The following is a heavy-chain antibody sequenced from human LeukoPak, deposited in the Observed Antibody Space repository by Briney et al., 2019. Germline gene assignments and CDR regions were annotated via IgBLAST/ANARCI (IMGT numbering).Heavy chain of an antibody. CDR2: ISGSGGST. D-gene: IGHD4-17*01. J-gene: IGHJ6*04. V-gene: IGHV3-23*01. CDR3: ADGDYYYYGMDV. CDR1: GFTFSSYA. Sequence: PGGSLRLSCAASGFTFSSYATSWVRQAPGKGLEWVSAISGSGGSTYYADSVKGRFTISRDNSKNTLYLQMNSLRAEDTAVYYCADGDYYYYGMDVWGKGTTVTVSS.